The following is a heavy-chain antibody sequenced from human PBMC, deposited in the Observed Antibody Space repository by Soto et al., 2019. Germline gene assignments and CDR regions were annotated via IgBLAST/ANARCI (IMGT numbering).Heavy chain of an antibody. CDR3: ARVGITMVRGVMRDAFDI. J-gene: IGHJ3*02. V-gene: IGHV1-2*04. Sequence: QVPLVQSGAEVKKPGASVKVSCKASGYTFTGYYMHWVRQAPGQGLEWMGWINPNSGGTNYAQKFQGWVTMTRHTTISTAYMELSRLRSDDTAVYYCARVGITMVRGVMRDAFDIWGQGTMVTVSS. D-gene: IGHD3-10*01. CDR1: GYTFTGYY. CDR2: INPNSGGT.